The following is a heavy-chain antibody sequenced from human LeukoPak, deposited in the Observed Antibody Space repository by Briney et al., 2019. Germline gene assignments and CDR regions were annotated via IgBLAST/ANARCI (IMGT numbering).Heavy chain of an antibody. CDR2: LSGSGGDT. CDR1: GFTFSRNA. V-gene: IGHV3-23*01. CDR3: AKDRSAVVAATPAVY. J-gene: IGHJ4*02. D-gene: IGHD2-15*01. Sequence: GSLRLSCAASGFTFSRNAMSWVRQAPGKGLEWVSSLSGSGGDTYYADSVKGRFTISRDNPKNTLYLQMNSLRAEDTAVYYCAKDRSAVVAATPAVYWGQGTLVTVSS.